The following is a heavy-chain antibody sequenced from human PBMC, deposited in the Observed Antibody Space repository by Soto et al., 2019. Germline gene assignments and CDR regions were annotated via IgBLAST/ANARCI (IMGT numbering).Heavy chain of an antibody. CDR3: VFGDCTSSSCSYDFYGLDV. D-gene: IGHD2-2*01. CDR2: ILPIFGSP. V-gene: IGHV1-69*13. CDR1: GGNFRRYA. J-gene: IGHJ6*02. Sequence: SVKVSCKASGGNFRRYAISWVRQAPGQGLEWMGGILPIFGSPSHAQKFRDRVTITADESTSTAYLELTSLTSEDTAIYYCVFGDCTSSSCSYDFYGLDVWGQGTTVTVSS.